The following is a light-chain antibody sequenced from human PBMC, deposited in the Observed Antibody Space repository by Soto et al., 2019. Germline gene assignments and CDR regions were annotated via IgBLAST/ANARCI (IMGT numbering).Light chain of an antibody. Sequence: EIVLTQSPGTLSLSPGERATLSCRASQSVSSSYLAWYQQKPGQAPRLLIYGASSRATGIPDRFSGSGSGTDFTLTISRLGPEVFEVYYCQKYGSSPPRITFGGGTKVEIK. CDR3: QKYGSSPPRIT. CDR1: QSVSSSY. V-gene: IGKV3-20*01. CDR2: GAS. J-gene: IGKJ4*01.